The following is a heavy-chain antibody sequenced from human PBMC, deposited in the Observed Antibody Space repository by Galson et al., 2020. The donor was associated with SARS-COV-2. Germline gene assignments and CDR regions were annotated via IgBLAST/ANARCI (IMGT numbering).Heavy chain of an antibody. CDR2: FDPEDGET. CDR1: GYTLTELS. CDR3: ATAPTIFGDPQGYYYYYGMDV. D-gene: IGHD3-3*01. Sequence: ASVKVSCKVSGYTLTELSMHWVRQAPGTGLEWLGGFDPEDGETIYAQKFQGRVTMTEDTSTDTAYMELSSRRSEDTAVYYCATAPTIFGDPQGYYYYYGMDVWGQGTTVTVSS. V-gene: IGHV1-24*01. J-gene: IGHJ6*02.